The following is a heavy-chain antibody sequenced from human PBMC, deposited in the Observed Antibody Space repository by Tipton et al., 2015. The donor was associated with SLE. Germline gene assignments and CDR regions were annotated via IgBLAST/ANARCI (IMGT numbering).Heavy chain of an antibody. Sequence: TLSLTCTVSGGSISSYYWSWIRQSPSRGLEWLGRTYYRSKWYNDYAVSVKSRITINPDTSKNQFSLQLDSVTPEDTAVYYCARDRDPPRDAFDIWGQGTMVTVSS. V-gene: IGHV6-1*01. J-gene: IGHJ3*02. CDR2: TYYRSKWYN. CDR3: ARDRDPPRDAFDI. CDR1: GGSISSYY. D-gene: IGHD3-10*01.